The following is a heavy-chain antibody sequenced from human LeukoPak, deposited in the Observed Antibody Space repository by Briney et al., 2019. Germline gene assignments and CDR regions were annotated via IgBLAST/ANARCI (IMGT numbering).Heavy chain of an antibody. CDR2: IKQHGSET. J-gene: IGHJ4*02. Sequence: GGSLRLSCAASGFTFSSNWMSWVRQAPGKGLEWLAKIKQHGSETCHMDSVKGRFTISRDNAKNSLYLQMNSLRAEDTAVYYCAKYTGYYFDYWGQGILVTVPS. V-gene: IGHV3-7*01. CDR1: GFTFSSNW. CDR3: AKYTGYYFDY. D-gene: IGHD2-2*02.